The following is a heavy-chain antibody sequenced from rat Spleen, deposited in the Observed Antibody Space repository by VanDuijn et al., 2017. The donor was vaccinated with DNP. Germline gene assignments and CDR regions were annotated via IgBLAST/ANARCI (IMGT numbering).Heavy chain of an antibody. Sequence: EVQLVESGGDLVQPGRSLKLSCVASGFTFSNYYMAWVRQAPTKGLEWVATISTGGGNTYYRDSVKGRFTISRDNAKSTLYLQMDSLRSEDTATYYCASSQLGFAYWGQGTLVTVSS. CDR1: GFTFSNYY. J-gene: IGHJ3*01. V-gene: IGHV5-25*01. CDR2: ISTGGGNT. CDR3: ASSQLGFAY. D-gene: IGHD1-10*01.